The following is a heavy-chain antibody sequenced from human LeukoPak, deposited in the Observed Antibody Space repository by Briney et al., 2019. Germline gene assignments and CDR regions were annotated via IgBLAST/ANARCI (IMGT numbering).Heavy chain of an antibody. D-gene: IGHD6-19*01. Sequence: SETLSLTCAVYGGSFSGYYWSWIRQPPGKGLEWIGEINHSGSTYYNPSLKSRVTISVDTSKNQFSLKLSSVTAADTAVYYCARLAGIYFDYWGQGTLVTVSP. CDR3: ARLAGIYFDY. J-gene: IGHJ4*02. V-gene: IGHV4-34*01. CDR2: INHSGST. CDR1: GGSFSGYY.